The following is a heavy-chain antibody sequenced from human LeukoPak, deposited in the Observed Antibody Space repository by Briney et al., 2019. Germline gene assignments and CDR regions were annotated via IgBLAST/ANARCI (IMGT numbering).Heavy chain of an antibody. J-gene: IGHJ5*02. CDR3: ARMVDFWRGKYNWFDP. D-gene: IGHD3-3*01. CDR1: GGSIGTYY. Sequence: SETLSLTCTVSGGSIGTYYWNWIRQPAGKGLEWIGRIYTTGVTNYNPSLKSRLTMSVDTSKNQFSLKLSSVTAADTAVYYCARMVDFWRGKYNWFDPWGQGTLVTVSS. V-gene: IGHV4-4*07. CDR2: IYTTGVT.